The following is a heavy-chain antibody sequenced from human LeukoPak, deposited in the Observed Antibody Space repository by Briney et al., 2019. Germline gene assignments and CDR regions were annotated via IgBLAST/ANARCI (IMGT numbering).Heavy chain of an antibody. V-gene: IGHV3-15*01. CDR2: IKSKTDGGTT. CDR1: GFTVSSNY. J-gene: IGHJ4*02. CDR3: TTDLPWYFDY. Sequence: PGGSLRLSCAASGFTVSSNYMSWVRQAPGKGLEWVGRIKSKTDGGTTDYAAPVKGRFTISRDDSKNTLYLQMNSLKTEDTAVYYCTTDLPWYFDYWGQGTLVTVSS.